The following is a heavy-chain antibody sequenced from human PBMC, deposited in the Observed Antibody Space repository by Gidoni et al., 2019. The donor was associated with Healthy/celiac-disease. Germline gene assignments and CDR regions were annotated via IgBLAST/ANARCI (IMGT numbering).Heavy chain of an antibody. V-gene: IGHV1-2*02. CDR2: INPNSGGT. Sequence: QVQLVQSGAEVKKPGASVKVSCKASGYTFTGYYMHWVRQAPGQGLEWMGWINPNSGGTNYAQKFQGRVTMTRDTSISTAYMELSRLRSDDTAVYYCARVVVVVAATTASYYYYYMDVWGKGTTVTVSS. D-gene: IGHD2-15*01. CDR1: GYTFTGYY. CDR3: ARVVVVVAATTASYYYYYMDV. J-gene: IGHJ6*03.